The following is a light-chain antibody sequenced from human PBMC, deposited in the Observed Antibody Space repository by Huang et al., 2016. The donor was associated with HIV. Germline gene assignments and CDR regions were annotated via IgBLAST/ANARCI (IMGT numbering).Light chain of an antibody. J-gene: IGKJ2*01. CDR1: QIINKY. CDR3: QQSYNIPRT. Sequence: DIQMTQAPPSLSAAVGDRVIITCRASQIINKYLNWYQQMPGRAPKLLISGASSLQGGVSSRFSDSGSGTDFTLTIRDLQPEDTATYHCQQSYNIPRTFGQGTLLEI. CDR2: GAS. V-gene: IGKV1-39*01.